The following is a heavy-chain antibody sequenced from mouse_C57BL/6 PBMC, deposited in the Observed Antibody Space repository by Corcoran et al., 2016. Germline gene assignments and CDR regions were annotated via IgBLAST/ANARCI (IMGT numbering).Heavy chain of an antibody. CDR2: INPNNGGT. V-gene: IGHV1-26*01. D-gene: IGHD1-1*01. CDR3: ARSTTVVVDY. J-gene: IGHJ2*01. Sequence: EVQLQQSGPELVKPGASVKISCKASGYTFTDYYMNWVKQSHGKSLEWIGEINPNNGGTSYNQKFKGKATLTVDKSSSTAYMELRSLTSEDSAVYYCARSTTVVVDYWGQGTTLTVSS. CDR1: GYTFTDYY.